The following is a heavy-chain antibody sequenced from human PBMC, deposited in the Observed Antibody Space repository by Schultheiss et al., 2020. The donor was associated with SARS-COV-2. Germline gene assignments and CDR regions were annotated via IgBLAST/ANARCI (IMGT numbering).Heavy chain of an antibody. V-gene: IGHV4-39*07. D-gene: IGHD2-15*01. CDR3: ARAEGDCSGGSCYFGY. Sequence: SETLSLTCTVSGGSISSSSYYWGWIRQPPGKGLEWIGEINHSGSTNYNPSLKSRVTISVDTSKNQFSLKLSSVTAADTAVYYCARAEGDCSGGSCYFGYWGQGTLVTVSS. CDR2: INHSGST. CDR1: GGSISSSSYY. J-gene: IGHJ4*02.